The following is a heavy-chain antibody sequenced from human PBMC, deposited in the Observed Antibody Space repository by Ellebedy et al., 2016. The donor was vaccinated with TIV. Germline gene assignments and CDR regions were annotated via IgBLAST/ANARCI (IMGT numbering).Heavy chain of an antibody. CDR3: ARFVRATKAFDI. CDR2: IYCSGST. D-gene: IGHD5-12*01. Sequence: MPSETLSLTCAVSGCSISSSSYYWGRIRLPPGKGLEWIGNIYCSGSTYYNPSLQSRVTISVDTSKNQFSLRLNSVTAADTAVYYCARFVRATKAFDIWGQGTMVTVSS. V-gene: IGHV4-39*07. J-gene: IGHJ3*02. CDR1: GCSISSSSYY.